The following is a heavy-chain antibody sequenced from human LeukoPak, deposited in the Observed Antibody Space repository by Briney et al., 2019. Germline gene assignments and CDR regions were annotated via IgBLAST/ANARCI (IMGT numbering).Heavy chain of an antibody. CDR1: GFTFSSYG. Sequence: PGGSLRLSCAASGFTFSSYGMHWVRQAPGKGLEWVAVISYDGSNKYYADSVKGRFTISRDNSKNTLYLQMNSLRAEDTAVYYCARDYVGLDYWGQGTLVTVSS. D-gene: IGHD3-16*01. V-gene: IGHV3-30*03. CDR2: ISYDGSNK. CDR3: ARDYVGLDY. J-gene: IGHJ4*02.